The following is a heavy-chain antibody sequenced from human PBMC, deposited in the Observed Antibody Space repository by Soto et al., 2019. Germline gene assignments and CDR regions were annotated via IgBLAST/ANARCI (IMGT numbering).Heavy chain of an antibody. Sequence: QVQLVESGGGVVQPGRSLRLSCAASGFTFSSYGMHWVRQAPGKGLEWVAVIWYDRSNKYYADSVKGRFTISRDNSKNTLYLQMNSLRAEVTAVYYCARSRAATPLDYWGQGTLVTVSS. CDR1: GFTFSSYG. CDR2: IWYDRSNK. J-gene: IGHJ4*02. D-gene: IGHD6-13*01. V-gene: IGHV3-33*01. CDR3: ARSRAATPLDY.